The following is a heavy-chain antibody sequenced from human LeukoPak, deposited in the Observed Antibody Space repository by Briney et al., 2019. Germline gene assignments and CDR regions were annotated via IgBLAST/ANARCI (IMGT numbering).Heavy chain of an antibody. CDR1: GYTFTSYY. CDR3: ARDSHPYYDFWSGWPHFDY. J-gene: IGHJ4*02. D-gene: IGHD3-3*01. Sequence: ASVKVSCKASGYTFTSYYMHWVRQAPGQGLEWMGIINPSGGSTSYAQKFQGRVTMTRDTSTSTVYMELSSLRSEDTAVYYCARDSHPYYDFWSGWPHFDYWGQGTLVTVSS. CDR2: INPSGGST. V-gene: IGHV1-46*01.